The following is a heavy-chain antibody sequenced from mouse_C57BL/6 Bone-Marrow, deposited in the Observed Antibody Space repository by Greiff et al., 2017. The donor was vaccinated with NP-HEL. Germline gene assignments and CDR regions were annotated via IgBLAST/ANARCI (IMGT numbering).Heavy chain of an antibody. CDR2: INPNNGGT. J-gene: IGHJ3*01. Sequence: EVQLKESGPELVKPGASVKIPCKASGYTFTDYNMDWVKQSPGKSLEWIGDINPNNGGTIYNQKFKGKATLTVDKSCSTAYMELRSLTSEDTAVYYCARVDYYGSSLFAGWGQGTLVTVSA. CDR3: ARVDYYGSSLFAG. V-gene: IGHV1-18*01. CDR1: GYTFTDYN. D-gene: IGHD1-1*01.